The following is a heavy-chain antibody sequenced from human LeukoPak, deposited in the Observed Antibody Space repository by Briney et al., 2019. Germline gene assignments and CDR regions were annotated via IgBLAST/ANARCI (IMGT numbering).Heavy chain of an antibody. V-gene: IGHV3-23*01. Sequence: GGSLRLSCAASGFTFSSYAMSWVRQAPGMGLEWVSVISGGGGTTFYADSVKGRFTISRDNSKNTVYLQMNSLRAEDTAVYYCAKRDCSGGSCNSPLDYWGQGTLVTVSS. CDR3: AKRDCSGGSCNSPLDY. CDR2: ISGGGGTT. D-gene: IGHD2-15*01. CDR1: GFTFSSYA. J-gene: IGHJ4*02.